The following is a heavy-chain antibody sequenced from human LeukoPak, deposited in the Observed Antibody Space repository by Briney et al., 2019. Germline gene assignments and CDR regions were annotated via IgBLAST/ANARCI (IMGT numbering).Heavy chain of an antibody. J-gene: IGHJ3*02. CDR2: INSDGSST. V-gene: IGHV3-74*01. Sequence: QPGGSLRLSCAASGFTFSSYWMHWVRQAPGNGLVWVSRINSDGSSTSYADSVKGRFTISRDNAKNTLYLQINSLRADDTAVYSCARLVDDYLDAFDIWGQGTMVTVSS. D-gene: IGHD5-24*01. CDR3: ARLVDDYLDAFDI. CDR1: GFTFSSYW.